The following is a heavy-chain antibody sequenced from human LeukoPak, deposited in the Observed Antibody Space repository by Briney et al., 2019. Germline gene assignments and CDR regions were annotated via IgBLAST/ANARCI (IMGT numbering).Heavy chain of an antibody. CDR3: ATFEYSSSSFDY. CDR2: IIPIFGTA. D-gene: IGHD6-6*01. CDR1: GGTFSSYA. V-gene: IGHV1-69*05. J-gene: IGHJ4*02. Sequence: SVKVSCKASGGTFSSYAISWVRQAPGQGLEWMGRIIPIFGTANYAQKFQGRVTITTGESTSTAYMELSSLRSEDTAVYYCATFEYSSSSFDYWGQGTLVTVSS.